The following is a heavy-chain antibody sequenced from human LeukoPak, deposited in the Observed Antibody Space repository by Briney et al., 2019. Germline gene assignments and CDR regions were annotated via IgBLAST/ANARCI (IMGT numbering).Heavy chain of an antibody. CDR1: GYTFASYG. CDR2: ISAYKGNT. CDR3: AKYGFFPYYFDY. J-gene: IGHJ4*02. D-gene: IGHD5-24*01. V-gene: IGHV1-18*01. Sequence: ASVKVSCKASGYTFASYGINWVRQAPGQGLEWMGWISAYKGNTKYAQKVQDRVTMTTDTSTSTAYMELRGLRAEDTAVYYCAKYGFFPYYFDYWGQGTLVTVSS.